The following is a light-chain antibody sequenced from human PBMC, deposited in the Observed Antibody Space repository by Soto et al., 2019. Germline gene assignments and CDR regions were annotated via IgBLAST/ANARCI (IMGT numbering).Light chain of an antibody. J-gene: IGKJ1*01. CDR1: QTISNW. Sequence: DIQMTQSPSTLSASVGDRVPITCRASQTISNWLAWYQQGPGKAPQLLISDASRLESGVPPRFSGSGSGTDFTLAISSLQPEDSATYYCLQDINYPWTFGQGTKVDIK. CDR2: DAS. V-gene: IGKV1-5*01. CDR3: LQDINYPWT.